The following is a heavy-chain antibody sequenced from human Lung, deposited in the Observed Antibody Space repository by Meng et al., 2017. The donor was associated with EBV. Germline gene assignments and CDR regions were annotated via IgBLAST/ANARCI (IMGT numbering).Heavy chain of an antibody. Sequence: QLVESGGXLVKPGGSLILSCAASGFTSSSYSMNWILQPPGKGLEWVASISSSSDFIYYADAVRGRFTISRDNAKNSLYLQMNSLRGEDTAVYYCARDGGGYDFWYFDLWGRGTLVTVSS. J-gene: IGHJ2*01. V-gene: IGHV3-21*01. D-gene: IGHD5-12*01. CDR2: ISSSSDFI. CDR3: ARDGGGYDFWYFDL. CDR1: GFTSSSYS.